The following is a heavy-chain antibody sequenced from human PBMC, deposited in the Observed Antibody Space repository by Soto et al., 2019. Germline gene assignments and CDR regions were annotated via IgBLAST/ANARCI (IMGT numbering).Heavy chain of an antibody. Sequence: EVQLVESGGGLVQPGGSLRLSCAASGFNFDDYAMFWVRQAPGKGLEWVAGISWNSNYLDYADSVKGRFTISRDNAKKSLYLLMNSLRAEDTAFYYCAKEGFWSGYYKGYMDVWGQGTTVTVSS. CDR2: ISWNSNYL. CDR1: GFNFDDYA. CDR3: AKEGFWSGYYKGYMDV. D-gene: IGHD3-3*01. J-gene: IGHJ6*02. V-gene: IGHV3-9*01.